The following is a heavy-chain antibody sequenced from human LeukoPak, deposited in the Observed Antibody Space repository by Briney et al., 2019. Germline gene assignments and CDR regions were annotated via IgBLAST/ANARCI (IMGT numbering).Heavy chain of an antibody. V-gene: IGHV3-30*02. CDR3: ARGSRDYGSGSYPTY. D-gene: IGHD3-10*01. J-gene: IGHJ4*02. CDR1: GFTFSSYG. CDR2: IRYDGSNK. Sequence: GGSQRLSCVASGFTFSSYGMHWVRQAPGKGLEWVSFIRYDGSNKYYADSVKGRLTISRDNSKNTLYLQMNSLRAEDTAVYYCARGSRDYGSGSYPTYWGQGTLVTVSS.